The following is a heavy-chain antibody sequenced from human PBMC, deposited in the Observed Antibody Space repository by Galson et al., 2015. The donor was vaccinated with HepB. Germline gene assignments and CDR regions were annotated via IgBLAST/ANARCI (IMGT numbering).Heavy chain of an antibody. CDR1: GFTFSSYW. D-gene: IGHD3-3*01. Sequence: SLRLSCAASGFTFSSYWMSWVRQAPGKGLEWVANIKQDGSEKYYVDSVKGRFTISRDNAKNSLYLQMNSLRAEDTAVYYCARDRGYDFWSGSFNPWGQGTLVTVSS. J-gene: IGHJ5*02. V-gene: IGHV3-7*03. CDR2: IKQDGSEK. CDR3: ARDRGYDFWSGSFNP.